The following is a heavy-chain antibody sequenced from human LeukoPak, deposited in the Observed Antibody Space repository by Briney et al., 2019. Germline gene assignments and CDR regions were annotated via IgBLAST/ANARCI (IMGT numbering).Heavy chain of an antibody. CDR3: ARDLNSYDILTGYLHTFDY. Sequence: GSSVKVSCKASGGTFSSYAISWVRQAPGQGLEWMGGIIPIFGTANYVQKFQGRVTITADKSTSTAYMELSSLRSEDTAVYYCARDLNSYDILTGYLHTFDYWGQGTLVTVSS. CDR1: GGTFSSYA. D-gene: IGHD3-9*01. J-gene: IGHJ4*02. V-gene: IGHV1-69*06. CDR2: IIPIFGTA.